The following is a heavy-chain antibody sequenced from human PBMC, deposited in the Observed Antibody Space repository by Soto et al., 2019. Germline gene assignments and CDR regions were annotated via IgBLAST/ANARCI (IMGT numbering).Heavy chain of an antibody. CDR1: GGTFSSYA. V-gene: IGHV1-69*06. J-gene: IGHJ6*02. CDR3: ARGDFGGAHAGGARFAGGDYYYYGRDV. Sequence: QVQLVQSGAEVKKPGSSVKVSCKASGGTFSSYAISWVRQAPGQGLEWMGGIIPIFGTANYAQKFQGRVPTTADKAATTPYYEHSKRSSGVPAGYYGARGDFGGAHAGGARFAGGDYYYYGRDVWGQGTTVTVSS. CDR2: IIPIFGTA. D-gene: IGHD3-10*01.